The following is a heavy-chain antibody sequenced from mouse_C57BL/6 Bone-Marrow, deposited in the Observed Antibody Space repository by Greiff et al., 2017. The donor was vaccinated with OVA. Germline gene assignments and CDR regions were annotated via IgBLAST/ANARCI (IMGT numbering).Heavy chain of an antibody. CDR1: GYTFTDYY. Sequence: VQLQQSGPELVKPGASVKISCKASGYTFTDYYMNWVKQSHGKSLEWIGDINTNNGGTSYNQKFKGKATLTVDKSSSTAYMELRRLTAEYSSVYYCARRLLDYWGQGTTLTVSS. V-gene: IGHV1-26*01. J-gene: IGHJ2*01. CDR3: ARRLLDY. D-gene: IGHD2-3*01. CDR2: INTNNGGT.